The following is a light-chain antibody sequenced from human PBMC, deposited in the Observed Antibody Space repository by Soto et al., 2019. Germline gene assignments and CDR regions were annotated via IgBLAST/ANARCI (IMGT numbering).Light chain of an antibody. CDR2: AAS. CDR1: RDVGSD. V-gene: IGKV1-6*01. CDR3: LQDYGDSWT. Sequence: QITQSPSSLCASVGEKIIITCRASRDVGSDVSWYQQKPGQAPKLLIYAASNLYTGVPSRFSGSRSGTEFTLTISSLQPEDFASYYCLQDYGDSWTFGQGTKVDI. J-gene: IGKJ1*01.